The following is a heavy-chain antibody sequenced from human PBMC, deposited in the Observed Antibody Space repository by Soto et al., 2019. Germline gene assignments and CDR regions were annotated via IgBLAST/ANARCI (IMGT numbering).Heavy chain of an antibody. CDR2: ISRTGTRT. Sequence: GGSLRLSCAAYGFTFSNYDMSWVRQAPGKGLEWVSTISRTGTRTHYADSVKGRFTISSDYSKNTLLLQMHSLRAEDKAVYFCARGEIGSYYGFWGQGALVTVSS. D-gene: IGHD1-26*01. V-gene: IGHV3-23*01. J-gene: IGHJ4*02. CDR1: GFTFSNYD. CDR3: ARGEIGSYYGF.